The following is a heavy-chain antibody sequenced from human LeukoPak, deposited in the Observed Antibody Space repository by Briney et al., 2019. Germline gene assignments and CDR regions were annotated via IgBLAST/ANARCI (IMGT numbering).Heavy chain of an antibody. CDR2: LYSGGNT. D-gene: IGHD2-2*01. V-gene: IGHV3-66*02. CDR1: GLTVSNDY. CDR3: AREVVVISAAVHFDF. Sequence: GGSLRLSCAASGLTVSNDYMNWVRQAPGKGLEWVSVLYSGGNTYYADSVKGRFTISRDNSRNTLYLQMNSLRVEDTAVYYCAREVVVISAAVHFDFWGQGALVTVSS. J-gene: IGHJ4*02.